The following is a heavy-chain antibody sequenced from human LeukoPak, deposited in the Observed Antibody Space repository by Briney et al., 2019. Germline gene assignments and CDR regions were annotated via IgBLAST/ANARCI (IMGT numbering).Heavy chain of an antibody. D-gene: IGHD3-22*01. Sequence: GGSLRLSCAASGFTFSNYGMSWVRQAPGKGLEWVSAMSGSGDATFYAGSVKGRFTISRDNSRNTLFLQMTGLSADDTAIYYCARAVAAVGIFPEHWGQGTRVTVSS. CDR3: ARAVAAVGIFPEH. CDR1: GFTFSNYG. V-gene: IGHV3-23*01. CDR2: MSGSGDAT. J-gene: IGHJ1*01.